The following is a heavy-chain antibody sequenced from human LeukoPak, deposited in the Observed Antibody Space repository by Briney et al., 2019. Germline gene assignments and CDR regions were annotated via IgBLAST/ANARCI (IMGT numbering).Heavy chain of an antibody. V-gene: IGHV3-48*03. CDR1: GFIFSSFE. CDR3: ARDRGSAAAVTWYYAMDV. D-gene: IGHD6-13*01. CDR2: STSSDNI. J-gene: IGHJ6*02. Sequence: GGSLRLSCAASGFIFSSFEVNWVRQAPGKGLEWVSSSTSSDNIHYADAVKGRFTSSRDNAKNSVYLQMNSLRAEDTAVYYCARDRGSAAAVTWYYAMDVWGQGTTVTVSS.